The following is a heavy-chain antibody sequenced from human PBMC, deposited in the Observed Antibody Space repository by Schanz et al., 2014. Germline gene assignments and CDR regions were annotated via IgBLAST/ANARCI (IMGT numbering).Heavy chain of an antibody. J-gene: IGHJ4*02. D-gene: IGHD3-22*01. CDR3: AKSYDTSGYSGFDY. CDR2: MPFDYSSQ. CDR1: GFTFSDFG. V-gene: IGHV3-30*02. Sequence: QVQLVESGGGVVQPGGSLRLSCAATGFTFSDFGMHWVRQASGKGLEWVAFMPFDYSSQYYADSVKGRFTISRDNSRNTLYLQMNSLRTEDTAVYFCAKSYDTSGYSGFDYWGQGTLVTVSS.